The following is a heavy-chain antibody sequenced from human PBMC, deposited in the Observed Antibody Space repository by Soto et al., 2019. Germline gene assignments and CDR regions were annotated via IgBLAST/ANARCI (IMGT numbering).Heavy chain of an antibody. D-gene: IGHD5-12*01. J-gene: IGHJ5*02. CDR3: ARDRATGYDNWFDP. CDR1: GGTFSSYT. Sequence: ASVKVSCKASGGTFSSYTISWVRQAPGQGLEWMGRIIPILGITNYAQKFQGRVTMTTDKSTSTAYMELRSLRSDDTAVYYCARDRATGYDNWFDPWGQGTLVTVSS. V-gene: IGHV1-69*04. CDR2: IIPILGIT.